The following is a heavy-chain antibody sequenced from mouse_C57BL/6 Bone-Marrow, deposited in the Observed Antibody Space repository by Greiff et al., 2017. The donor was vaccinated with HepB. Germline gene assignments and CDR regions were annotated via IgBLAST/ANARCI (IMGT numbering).Heavy chain of an antibody. Sequence: VQLQQSGGGLVKPGGSLKLSCAASGFTFSDYGMHWVRQAPEKGLEWVAYISSGSSTIYYADTVKGRFTISRDNAKNTLFLQMTSLRSEDTAMYYCARKNYYGSSYDYWGQGTTLTVSS. J-gene: IGHJ2*01. CDR1: GFTFSDYG. CDR3: ARKNYYGSSYDY. CDR2: ISSGSSTI. D-gene: IGHD1-1*01. V-gene: IGHV5-17*01.